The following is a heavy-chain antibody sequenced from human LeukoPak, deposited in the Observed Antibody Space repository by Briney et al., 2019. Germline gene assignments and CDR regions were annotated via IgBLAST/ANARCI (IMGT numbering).Heavy chain of an antibody. D-gene: IGHD2-8*01. Sequence: PGGSLRLSCAASGFTFSDYYMSWIRQAPGKGLEWVSYISSSGSTIYYADSVKGRFTISRDNSKNTLYLQMNSLRAEDTAVYYCARDRTNGVRRHRYYYGMDVWGQGTTVTVSS. CDR3: ARDRTNGVRRHRYYYGMDV. J-gene: IGHJ6*02. V-gene: IGHV3-11*04. CDR1: GFTFSDYY. CDR2: ISSSGSTI.